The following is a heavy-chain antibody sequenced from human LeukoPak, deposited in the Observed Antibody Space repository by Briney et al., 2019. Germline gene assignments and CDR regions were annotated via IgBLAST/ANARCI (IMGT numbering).Heavy chain of an antibody. Sequence: PSETLSLTCTVSGGSISSYYWSWIRQPPGKGLEWIGYIYYSGSTNYNPSLKSRVTISVDTSKNQFSLKLSSVTAADTAVYYCARAGVGATDDAFDIWGQGTMVTVSS. V-gene: IGHV4-59*01. CDR3: ARAGVGATDDAFDI. CDR1: GGSISSYY. D-gene: IGHD1-26*01. CDR2: IYYSGST. J-gene: IGHJ3*02.